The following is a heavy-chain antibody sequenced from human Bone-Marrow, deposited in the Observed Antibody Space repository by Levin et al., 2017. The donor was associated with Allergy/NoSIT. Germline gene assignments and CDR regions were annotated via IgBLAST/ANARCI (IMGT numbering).Heavy chain of an antibody. CDR1: GYSFTSYW. D-gene: IGHD4-11*01. Sequence: GGSLRLSCKGSGYSFTSYWIGWVRQMPGKGLEWMGIIYPGDSDTRYSPSFQGQVTISADKSITTAYRQWSSLKASDNAMYYCARMGSGDSNYGDFDYWGQGTLVTVSS. CDR3: ARMGSGDSNYGDFDY. V-gene: IGHV5-51*01. CDR2: IYPGDSDT. J-gene: IGHJ4*02.